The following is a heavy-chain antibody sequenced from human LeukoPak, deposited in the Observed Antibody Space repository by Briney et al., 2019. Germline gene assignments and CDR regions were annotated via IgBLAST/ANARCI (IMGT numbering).Heavy chain of an antibody. D-gene: IGHD6-19*01. V-gene: IGHV4-59*01. CDR2: IYYSGST. Sequence: SETLSLTCTVSGASISSYYWSWIRQPPGKGLEWIGYIYYSGSTNYNPSLKSRVTISVDTSKNQFSLKLSSLTAADTAVYYCATLYYSSGWYNRGFAFDIWGQGTMVTVSS. CDR3: ATLYYSSGWYNRGFAFDI. J-gene: IGHJ3*02. CDR1: GASISSYY.